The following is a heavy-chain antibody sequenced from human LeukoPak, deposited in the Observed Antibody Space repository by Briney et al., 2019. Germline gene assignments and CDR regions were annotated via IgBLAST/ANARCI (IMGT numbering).Heavy chain of an antibody. CDR2: ISGSGGST. CDR3: AKGGDSSWFLDY. J-gene: IGHJ4*02. Sequence: GGSLRLSCAASGFTFSSYAMSWVRQAPGKGLEWVSAISGSGGSTYHADSVKGRFTISRDNSKNTLYLQMNSLRAEDTAVYYCAKGGDSSWFLDYWGQGTLVTVSS. V-gene: IGHV3-23*01. D-gene: IGHD6-13*01. CDR1: GFTFSSYA.